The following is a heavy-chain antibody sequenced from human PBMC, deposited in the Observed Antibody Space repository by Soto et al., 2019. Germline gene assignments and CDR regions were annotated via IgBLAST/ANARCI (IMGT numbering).Heavy chain of an antibody. Sequence: HPGGSLRLSCAASGFTFSSYWMHWVRQAPGKGLVWVSRMNSDGSSTSYADSVKGRFTISRDNAKNTLYLQMNSLRAEDTAVYYCARPYGSGSYYDPYDAFDIWGQGTMVTVSS. D-gene: IGHD3-10*01. CDR3: ARPYGSGSYYDPYDAFDI. J-gene: IGHJ3*02. CDR2: MNSDGSST. V-gene: IGHV3-74*01. CDR1: GFTFSSYW.